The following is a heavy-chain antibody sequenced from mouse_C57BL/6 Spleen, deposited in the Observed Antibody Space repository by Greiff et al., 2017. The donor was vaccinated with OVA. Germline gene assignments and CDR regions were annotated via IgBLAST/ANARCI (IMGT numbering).Heavy chain of an antibody. J-gene: IGHJ3*01. D-gene: IGHD2-4*01. CDR2: IDPSDSYT. V-gene: IGHV1-59*01. Sequence: QVQLQQPGAELVRPGTSVKLSCKASGYTFTSYWMHWVKQRPGQGLEWIGVIDPSDSYTNYNQKFKGKATLTVDTSSSTAYMQLSRLTSEDSAVYYCARFGLHFAYWGQGTLVTVSA. CDR3: ARFGLHFAY. CDR1: GYTFTSYW.